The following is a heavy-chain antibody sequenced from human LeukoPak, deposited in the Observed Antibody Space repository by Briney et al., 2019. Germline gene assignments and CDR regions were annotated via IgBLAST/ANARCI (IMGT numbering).Heavy chain of an antibody. Sequence: GRSLRLSCAASGFTFSSYGMHWVRQAPGKGLEWVAVIWYDGSNKYYADSVKGRFTISRDNSKNTLYLQMNSLRAEDTAVYYCATQYSGYPHWGQGTLVTVSS. V-gene: IGHV3-33*01. CDR1: GFTFSSYG. CDR2: IWYDGSNK. J-gene: IGHJ4*02. D-gene: IGHD5-12*01. CDR3: ATQYSGYPH.